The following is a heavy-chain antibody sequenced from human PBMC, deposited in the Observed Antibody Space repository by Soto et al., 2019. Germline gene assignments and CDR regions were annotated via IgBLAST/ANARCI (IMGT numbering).Heavy chain of an antibody. CDR2: VYYRGNA. D-gene: IGHD1-26*01. V-gene: IGHV4-39*01. CDR3: ARKPLLGALFDP. Sequence: SETLSLTCSVSDDSINSDKYYWGWIRQPPGKGLEWIGSVYYRGNAYYNPSLQTRVTISVDTSKSQFSLKLSSVTAADSAVYFCARKPLLGALFDPWGQGTLVTVSS. CDR1: DDSINSDKYY. J-gene: IGHJ5*02.